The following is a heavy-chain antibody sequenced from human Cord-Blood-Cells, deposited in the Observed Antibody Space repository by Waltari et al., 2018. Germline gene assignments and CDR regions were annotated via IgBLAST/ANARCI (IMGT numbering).Heavy chain of an antibody. CDR1: GFTFSSYA. Sequence: EVQLLESGGGLVQPGGSLRLSCAASGFTFSSYAMSWVRQAPGKGLEWVSAISGSGCSTYYADSVKGRFTISRDNSKNTLYLQMNSLRAEDTAVYYCAKTTTYYDFWSGYYDYWGQGTLVTVSS. J-gene: IGHJ4*02. V-gene: IGHV3-23*01. CDR2: ISGSGCST. D-gene: IGHD3-3*01. CDR3: AKTTTYYDFWSGYYDY.